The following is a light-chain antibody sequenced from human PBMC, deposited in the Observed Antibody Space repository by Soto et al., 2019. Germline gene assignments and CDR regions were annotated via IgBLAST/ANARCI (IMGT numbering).Light chain of an antibody. CDR3: SSYAGSNNYV. Sequence: ALTQPPSASGSPGQSVTISCTGTSSDVGAYTYVSWYQQHPGKAPKLMIYGVTERPSGVPDRFSGSKSGNTASLTVSGLQTEDEAYYYCSSYAGSNNYVFGTGTKVTVL. V-gene: IGLV2-8*01. CDR1: SSDVGAYTY. J-gene: IGLJ1*01. CDR2: GVT.